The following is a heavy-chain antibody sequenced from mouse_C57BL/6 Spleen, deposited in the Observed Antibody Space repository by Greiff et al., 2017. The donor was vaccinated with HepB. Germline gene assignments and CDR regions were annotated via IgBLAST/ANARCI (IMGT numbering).Heavy chain of an antibody. Sequence: VQLQQSGAELVRPGASVTLSCKASGYTFTDYEMHWVKQTPVHGLEWIGAIDPETGGTAYNQKFKGKAILTADKSSSTAYMELRSLTSEDSAVYYCTRGGYPYYFDYWGQGTTLTVSS. CDR2: IDPETGGT. J-gene: IGHJ2*01. CDR3: TRGGYPYYFDY. CDR1: GYTFTDYE. D-gene: IGHD3-1*01. V-gene: IGHV1-15*01.